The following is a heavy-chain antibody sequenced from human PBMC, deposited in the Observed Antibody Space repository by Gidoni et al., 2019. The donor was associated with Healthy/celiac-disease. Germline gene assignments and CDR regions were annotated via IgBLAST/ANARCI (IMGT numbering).Heavy chain of an antibody. D-gene: IGHD3-9*01. CDR3: ARDYQDILTGYSLFWYFDY. CDR2: ISSSSSYI. Sequence: EVQLVESGGGLVKPGGSLRLSCAASGFPFSSYSRNWVRQAPGKGLEWVSSISSSSSYIYYADSVKGRFTISRDNAKNSLYLQMNSLRAEDTAVYYCARDYQDILTGYSLFWYFDYWGQGTLVTVSS. CDR1: GFPFSSYS. V-gene: IGHV3-21*01. J-gene: IGHJ4*02.